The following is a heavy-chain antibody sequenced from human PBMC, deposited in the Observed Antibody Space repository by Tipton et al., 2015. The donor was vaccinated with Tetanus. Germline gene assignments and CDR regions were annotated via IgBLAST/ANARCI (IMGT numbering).Heavy chain of an antibody. CDR1: GGTFNRFG. J-gene: IGHJ4*02. CDR3: AGATATSAFAV. Sequence: QVQLVQSGAEVKKPGSSVKVSCKASGGTFNRFGFNWVRQAPGQGLEWMGGIIPICGRSMYADKFLGRVAITADKATSTAYMELSGRRADDTAVYFCAGATATSAFAVGGQGTRVMVSS. V-gene: IGHV1-69*06. CDR2: IIPICGRS. D-gene: IGHD2-21*02.